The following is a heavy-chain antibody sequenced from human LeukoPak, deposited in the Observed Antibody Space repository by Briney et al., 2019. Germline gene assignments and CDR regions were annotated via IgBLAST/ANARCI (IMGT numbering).Heavy chain of an antibody. V-gene: IGHV3-64*01. CDR2: INSNGDST. CDR1: GFTFNNYA. J-gene: IGHJ5*02. Sequence: GGSLRLSCAASGFTFNNYAMHWVRQAPGKGLEYVSAINSNGDSTYYANSVKGRFTISRDNSKNTLFLQIGSLRAEDMAVYYCARDHTGWFDPWGQGALVTVSS. D-gene: IGHD4-17*01. CDR3: ARDHTGWFDP.